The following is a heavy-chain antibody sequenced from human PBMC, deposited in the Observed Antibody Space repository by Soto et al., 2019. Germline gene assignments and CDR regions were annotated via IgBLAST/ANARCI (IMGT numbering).Heavy chain of an antibody. D-gene: IGHD1-26*01. J-gene: IGHJ4*02. CDR1: GFTFSIYW. CDR3: ARREATDGVLDF. V-gene: IGHV3-74*01. CDR2: INGDGSAT. Sequence: EVQLVESGGGLVQPGGSLRLSCAASGFTFSIYWMHWVRQAPGEGLVWVSRINGDGSATNYADSVKGRFTISRDNAKNTLHLQMNILRAEDTALYYCARREATDGVLDFWGQGTLVTVSS.